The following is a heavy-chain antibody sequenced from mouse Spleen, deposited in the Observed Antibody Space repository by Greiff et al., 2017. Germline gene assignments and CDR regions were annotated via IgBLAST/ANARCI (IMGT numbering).Heavy chain of an antibody. CDR1: GFNIKDYY. CDR2: IDPEDGET. V-gene: IGHV14-2*01. J-gene: IGHJ3*01. D-gene: IGHD1-1*01. Sequence: VQLQQSGAELVKPGASVKLSCTASGFNIKDYYMHWVKQRTEQGLEWIGRIDPEDGETKYAPNFQGKATITADTSSNTAYLQLSSLTSEETADYYCARGNYYGSSSWFAYWGQGTLVTVSA. CDR3: ARGNYYGSSSWFAY.